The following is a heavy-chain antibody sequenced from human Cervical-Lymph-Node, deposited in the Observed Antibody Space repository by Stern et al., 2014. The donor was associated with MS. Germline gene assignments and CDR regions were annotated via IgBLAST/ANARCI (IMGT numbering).Heavy chain of an antibody. Sequence: QVQLMQSGAEARKPGSSVKVSCKASGGTFASYQISWVRQAPGQGLEWMGGLLPTFGTPNYAQRFQGRVTITADESTSTAYMEVSSLTSEDTAVYYCARDMDCSGGSCRSKPFLNWGQGTLVTVSS. J-gene: IGHJ4*02. V-gene: IGHV1-69*01. D-gene: IGHD2-15*01. CDR1: GGTFASYQ. CDR2: LLPTFGTP. CDR3: ARDMDCSGGSCRSKPFLN.